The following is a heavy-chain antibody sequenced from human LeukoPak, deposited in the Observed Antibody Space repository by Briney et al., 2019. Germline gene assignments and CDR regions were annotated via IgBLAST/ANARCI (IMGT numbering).Heavy chain of an antibody. V-gene: IGHV5-10-1*01. CDR2: IDPSDSYT. CDR3: ARAPDSDSGYDYFDY. J-gene: IGHJ4*02. D-gene: IGHD5-12*01. Sequence: GESLKISCKGSGYTFTNHWISWVGKMPGKGRGWMGKIDPSDSYTNYSPSFQGHVTISADKSISTAYLQWSSLKASDTAMYYCARAPDSDSGYDYFDYWGQGTLVTVSS. CDR1: GYTFTNHW.